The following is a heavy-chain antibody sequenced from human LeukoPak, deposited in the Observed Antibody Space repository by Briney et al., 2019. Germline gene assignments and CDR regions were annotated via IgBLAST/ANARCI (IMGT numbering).Heavy chain of an antibody. CDR3: ARHSLSIAARHYYYGMDV. J-gene: IGHJ6*02. V-gene: IGHV7-4-1*02. Sequence: ASVKVSCEASGYTFTSYAMNWVRQAPGQGLEWMGWINTNTGNPTYAQGFTGRFVFSLDTSVSTAYLQISSLKAEDTAVYYCARHSLSIAARHYYYGMDVWGQGTTVTVSS. D-gene: IGHD6-6*01. CDR2: INTNTGNP. CDR1: GYTFTSYA.